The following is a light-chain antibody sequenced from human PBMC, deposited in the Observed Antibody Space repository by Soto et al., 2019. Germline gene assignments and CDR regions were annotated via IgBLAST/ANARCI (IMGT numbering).Light chain of an antibody. Sequence: QSVLTQPPSASWTPGQRVTISCSGSSSNIGSNYVYWYQQLPGTAPKLPIYRNNQRPSGVPDRFSGSKSDTSASLAISGLRSEDGADYFCATWDDSLSGYVFGTGTKLTVL. V-gene: IGLV1-47*01. J-gene: IGLJ1*01. CDR1: SSNIGSNY. CDR2: RNN. CDR3: ATWDDSLSGYV.